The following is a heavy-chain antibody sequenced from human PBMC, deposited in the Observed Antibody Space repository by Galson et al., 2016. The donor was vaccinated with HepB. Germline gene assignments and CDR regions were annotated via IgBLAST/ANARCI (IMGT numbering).Heavy chain of an antibody. Sequence: SLRLSCAASGFIFSNYAMHWVRQAPGKGLEWVTVLSFDGNNKYYADYVKGRFATSRDNAKNSLYLQMNNVRAEDTAVYYCARDLRGMIRFFHWSTHFDPWGQGTLVTVSS. CDR2: LSFDGNNK. V-gene: IGHV3-30*09. J-gene: IGHJ5*02. D-gene: IGHD3-9*01. CDR1: GFIFSNYA. CDR3: ARDLRGMIRFFHWSTHFDP.